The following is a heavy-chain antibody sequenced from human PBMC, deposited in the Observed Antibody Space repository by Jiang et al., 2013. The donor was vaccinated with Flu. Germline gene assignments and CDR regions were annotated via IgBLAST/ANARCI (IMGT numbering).Heavy chain of an antibody. CDR2: IYYSGTT. CDR3: AIQWSYDSSGFAHFDY. J-gene: IGHJ4*02. V-gene: IGHV4-39*01. CDR1: GGSISSSSYY. D-gene: IGHD3-22*01. Sequence: SGSGLVKPSETLSLTCTVSGGSISSSSYYWGWIRQPPGKGLEWIGSIYYSGTTYYNASLKSRITISTSKNQFSLKLTSVTAADTAVYYCAIQWSYDSSGFAHFDYWGQGTLVTVSS.